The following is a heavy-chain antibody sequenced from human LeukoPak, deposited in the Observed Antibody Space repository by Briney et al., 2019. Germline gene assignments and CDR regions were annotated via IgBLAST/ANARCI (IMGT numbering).Heavy chain of an antibody. V-gene: IGHV3-43*02. Sequence: GGSLRLSCVASGLPIADFGMHWVRQAPGKGLEWVSLISGDGVSTFYADSVKGRFSISRDNSKNSLSLEMNSLRTEDTAMYYCARESGKFDYWGQGTLVAVSS. CDR2: ISGDGVST. CDR1: GLPIADFG. J-gene: IGHJ4*02. CDR3: ARESGKFDY.